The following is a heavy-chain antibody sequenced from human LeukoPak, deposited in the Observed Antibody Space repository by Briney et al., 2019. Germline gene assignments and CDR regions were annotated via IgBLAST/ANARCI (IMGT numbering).Heavy chain of an antibody. CDR1: GFTFGDYA. Sequence: GGSLRLXCTASGFTFGDYAMSWDRQAPGKGLEWVGFIRSKAYGGTTEYAASVKGRFTISRDDSKSIAYLQMNSLKTEDTAVYYCTREGVTHYFDYWGQGTLVTVSS. J-gene: IGHJ4*02. V-gene: IGHV3-49*04. D-gene: IGHD4-23*01. CDR2: IRSKAYGGTT. CDR3: TREGVTHYFDY.